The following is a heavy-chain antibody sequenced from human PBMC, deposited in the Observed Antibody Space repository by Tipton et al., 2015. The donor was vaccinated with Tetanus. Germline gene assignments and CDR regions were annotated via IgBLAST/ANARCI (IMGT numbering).Heavy chain of an antibody. D-gene: IGHD2-15*01. V-gene: IGHV3-33*01. CDR1: GFIFSSYG. CDR3: AREAHCSGGGCFSGDFDN. J-gene: IGHJ4*02. Sequence: SLRLSCAASGFIFSSYGIHWVRQAPGKGLEWVAVSWYDGTDKYYADSVKGRFTISRDNSKNPLYLQMNSLRAEDTAVYYCAREAHCSGGGCFSGDFDNWGRGAQVTVSS. CDR2: SWYDGTDK.